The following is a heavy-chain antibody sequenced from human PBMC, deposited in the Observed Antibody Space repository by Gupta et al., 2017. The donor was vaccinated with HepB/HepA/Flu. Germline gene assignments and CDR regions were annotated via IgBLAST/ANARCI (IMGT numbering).Heavy chain of an antibody. D-gene: IGHD3-9*01. CDR2: SSGDGSYT. CDR3: ARDFDWEGGV. CDR1: GF. V-gene: IGHV3-74*01. J-gene: IGHJ6*02. Sequence: EVQLVESGGALVQLGGSLRLSCAGSGFIHGVRQSPGKGLVWVSRSSGDGSYTKYADSVRGRFTISRDNAKNTVYLQMNSLRVDDTAVYYCARDFDWEGGVWGQGTTVTVSS.